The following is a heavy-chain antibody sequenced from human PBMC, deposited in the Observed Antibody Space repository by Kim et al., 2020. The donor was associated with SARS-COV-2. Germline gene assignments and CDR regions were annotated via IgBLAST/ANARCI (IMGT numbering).Heavy chain of an antibody. J-gene: IGHJ4*02. V-gene: IGHV3-74*01. Sequence: GGSLRLSCASSGFTFNSYWMHWVRQAPGKGLVWVSRINSDGISTSYADSVKGRFTISRDNAKNTLYLQMNSLRAEDTAVYYCAIVGATSPFDYWGQGTLVTVSS. CDR2: INSDGIST. CDR3: AIVGATSPFDY. D-gene: IGHD1-26*01. CDR1: GFTFNSYW.